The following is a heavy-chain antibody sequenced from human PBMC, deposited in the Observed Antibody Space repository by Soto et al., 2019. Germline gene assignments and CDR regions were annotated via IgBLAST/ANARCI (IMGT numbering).Heavy chain of an antibody. Sequence: HPGGSLRLSCAASGFTFSSYGMHWVRQAPGKGLEWVAVIWYDGSNKYYADSVKGRFTISRDNSKNTLYLQMNSLRAEDTAVYYCARDQSNYYYGMDVWGQGTTVTVSS. J-gene: IGHJ6*02. V-gene: IGHV3-33*01. CDR2: IWYDGSNK. CDR3: ARDQSNYYYGMDV. CDR1: GFTFSSYG.